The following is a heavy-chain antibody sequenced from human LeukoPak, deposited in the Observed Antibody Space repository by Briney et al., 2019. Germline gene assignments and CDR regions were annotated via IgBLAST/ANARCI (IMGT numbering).Heavy chain of an antibody. CDR2: IYSGGST. J-gene: IGHJ6*03. CDR3: AKSAPFYDYYMDV. CDR1: GFTVSSNY. V-gene: IGHV3-53*01. Sequence: GGSLRLSCAASGFTVSSNYMSWVRQAPGTGLEWVSVIYSGGSTYYADSVKGRFTISRDNSKNTLYLQMNSLRAEDTAVYYCAKSAPFYDYYMDVWGKGTTVTVSS.